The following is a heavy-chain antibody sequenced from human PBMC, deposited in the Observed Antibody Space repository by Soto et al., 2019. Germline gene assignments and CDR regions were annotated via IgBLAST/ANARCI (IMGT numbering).Heavy chain of an antibody. Sequence: SETLSLTCTVSGAFISGYYWSWIRQPAGKGLEWIGRIYTSGSTKYSPSLKSRATMSVDTSKKQFSLKLNSVTAADTAVYYCARESTVAGTDNWFDSWGQGTLVTVS. J-gene: IGHJ5*01. CDR1: GAFISGYY. D-gene: IGHD6-13*01. CDR3: ARESTVAGTDNWFDS. CDR2: IYTSGST. V-gene: IGHV4-4*07.